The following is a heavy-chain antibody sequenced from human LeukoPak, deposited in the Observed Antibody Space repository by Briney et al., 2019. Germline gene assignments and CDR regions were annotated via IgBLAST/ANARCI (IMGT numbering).Heavy chain of an antibody. D-gene: IGHD5-18*01. J-gene: IGHJ6*02. Sequence: GGSLRLSCAASGFAFSDYAMSWVRQAPGKGLEWVSVISGSAGITYYADSVKGRFTISRDNAKNSLYLQMNSLRAEDTAVYYCASGIPDHFWGQGTTVTVSS. CDR1: GFAFSDYA. CDR3: ASGIPDHF. CDR2: ISGSAGIT. V-gene: IGHV3-23*01.